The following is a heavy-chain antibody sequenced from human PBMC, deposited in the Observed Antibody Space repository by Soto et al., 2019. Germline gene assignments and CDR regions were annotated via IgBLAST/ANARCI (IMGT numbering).Heavy chain of an antibody. CDR2: INYSGST. J-gene: IGHJ3*01. V-gene: IGHV4-34*01. Sequence: PSETLSDTWGVSDVSFRGYYWIWIRQPPGKGLEWIGEINYSGSTKFNPSRKSRVTLSIDTSQDQFSLRLSPVTAADTAVYSCARDSGGLRLGESSLYGEKDSFDVCDQWTLVT. CDR1: DVSFRGYY. D-gene: IGHD3-16*02. CDR3: ARDSGGLRLGESSLYGEKDSFDV.